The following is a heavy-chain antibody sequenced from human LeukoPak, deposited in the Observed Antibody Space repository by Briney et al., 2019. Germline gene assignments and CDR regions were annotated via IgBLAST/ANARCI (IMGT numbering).Heavy chain of an antibody. CDR2: IYYGGST. D-gene: IGHD3-22*01. CDR1: GGSISSSSYY. J-gene: IGHJ4*02. V-gene: IGHV4-39*07. CDR3: ASLGRITMIVVADY. Sequence: SETLSLTCTVSGGSISSSSYYWGWIRQPPGKGLEWIGSIYYGGSTYYNSSLKSRVTISVDISKNQFSLKVSPVTAADTAVYYCASLGRITMIVVADYWGQGTLVTVSS.